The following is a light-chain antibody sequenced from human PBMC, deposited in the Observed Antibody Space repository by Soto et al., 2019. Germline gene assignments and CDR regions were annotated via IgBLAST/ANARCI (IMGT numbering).Light chain of an antibody. J-gene: IGKJ3*01. CDR2: DAS. CDR3: QQYHSLPFT. V-gene: IGKV1-33*01. Sequence: DIQMTQSPSSLAASFGDRFTITCQASQDISDYLNWYHQKPGKAPKFMISDASYLETGFPSRLSGSGSGKDFTFTISSLQPEDIGTYYCQQYHSLPFTFGPVPKVDIK. CDR1: QDISDY.